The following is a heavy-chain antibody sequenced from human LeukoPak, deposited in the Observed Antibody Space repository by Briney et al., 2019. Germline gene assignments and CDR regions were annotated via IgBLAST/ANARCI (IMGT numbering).Heavy chain of an antibody. D-gene: IGHD3-10*02. V-gene: IGHV1-8*01. CDR2: MNPNSGNT. CDR1: GYTFTSYD. CDR3: ARDRDGVPGWYFDL. Sequence: ASVKVSCKASGYTFTSYDINWVRQATGQGLEWMGWMNPNSGNTGYAQKFQGRVTMTRDASISTAYMELSSLRSEDTAVYYCARDRDGVPGWYFDLWGRGTLVTVSS. J-gene: IGHJ2*01.